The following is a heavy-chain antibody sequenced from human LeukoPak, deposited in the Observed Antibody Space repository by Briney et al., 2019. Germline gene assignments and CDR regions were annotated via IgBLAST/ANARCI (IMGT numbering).Heavy chain of an antibody. V-gene: IGHV3-30-3*01. CDR2: ISHDGDNT. CDR1: GFAFGSYA. D-gene: IGHD3-16*01. Sequence: PGTSLRLSCEASGFAFGSYAMHWVRQAPGRGREWVAVISHDGDNTNSGESVRGRFTLSRDNLKNTLYLQMNSLRGEDTALYYCARDYDYVWGSPSFDYWGLGALVTVSS. J-gene: IGHJ4*02. CDR3: ARDYDYVWGSPSFDY.